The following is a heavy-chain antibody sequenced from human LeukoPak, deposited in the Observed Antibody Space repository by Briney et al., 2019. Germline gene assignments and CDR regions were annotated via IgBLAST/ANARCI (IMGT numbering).Heavy chain of an antibody. D-gene: IGHD6-19*01. CDR3: ARQNVEQWLPDAFDI. J-gene: IGHJ3*02. Sequence: SETLSLTCTVSGGSISSSSYYWGWIRQPSGKGLEWIGSIYYSGSTYYNPSLKSRVTISVDTSKNQFSLKLSSVTAADTAVYYCARQNVEQWLPDAFDIWGQGTMVTVSS. V-gene: IGHV4-39*01. CDR2: IYYSGST. CDR1: GGSISSSSYY.